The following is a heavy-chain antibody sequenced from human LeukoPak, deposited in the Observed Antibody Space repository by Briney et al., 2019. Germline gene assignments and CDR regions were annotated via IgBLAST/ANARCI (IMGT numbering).Heavy chain of an antibody. CDR2: VDPEDGET. J-gene: IGHJ4*02. CDR3: ATDRDSGRYYAFDY. V-gene: IGHV1-69-2*01. CDR1: GYTFTDYY. D-gene: IGHD1-26*01. Sequence: ASVKVSCKVSGYTFTDYYMHWVQQAPGTGLEWMGLVDPEDGETIYAEKFQGRVTITADTSTDTAYMELSSLRSEDTAVYYCATDRDSGRYYAFDYWGQGTLVTVSS.